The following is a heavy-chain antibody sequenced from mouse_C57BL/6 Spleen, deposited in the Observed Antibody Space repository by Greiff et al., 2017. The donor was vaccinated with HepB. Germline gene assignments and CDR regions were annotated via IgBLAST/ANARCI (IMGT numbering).Heavy chain of an antibody. D-gene: IGHD2-5*01. CDR3: ARAYYSNYGAWFAY. V-gene: IGHV1-26*01. CDR2: INPNNGGT. CDR1: GYTFTDYY. Sequence: EVKLQQSGPELVKPGASVKISCKASGYTFTDYYMNWVKQSHGKSLEWIGDINPNNGGTSYNQKFKGKATLTVDKSSSTAYMELRSLTSEDSAVYYCARAYYSNYGAWFAYWGQGTLVTVSA. J-gene: IGHJ3*01.